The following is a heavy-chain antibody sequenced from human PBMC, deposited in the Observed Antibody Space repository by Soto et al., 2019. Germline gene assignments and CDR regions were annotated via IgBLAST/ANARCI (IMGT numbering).Heavy chain of an antibody. V-gene: IGHV1-46*03. Sequence: QVQLVKSGAEVRRPGASVKISCEASGFSFTTYFIHWVRQAPGQGLEWMGVVDPSHFNTRYTQTLQGRFAMDGDTSASTVYMEFSSLTFDDTAVYDCVRDRYRYRGYEPVGNWGQGTLVTVSS. CDR1: GFSFTTYF. CDR2: VDPSHFNT. D-gene: IGHD5-12*01. J-gene: IGHJ4*02. CDR3: VRDRYRYRGYEPVGN.